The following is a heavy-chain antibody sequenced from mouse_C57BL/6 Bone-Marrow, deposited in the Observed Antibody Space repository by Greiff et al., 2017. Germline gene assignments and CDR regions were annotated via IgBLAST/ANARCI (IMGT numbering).Heavy chain of an antibody. J-gene: IGHJ4*01. CDR2: IYPRSGNT. D-gene: IGHD2-12*01. V-gene: IGHV1-81*01. CDR3: ARPPAYYIIYYAMDC. Sequence: VQLQQSGAELARPGASVKLSCKASGYTFTSYGISWVKQRTGQGLEWIGEIYPRSGNTYYNEKFKGKATLTADKSSSTAYMELRSLTSEDSAVYFCARPPAYYIIYYAMDCWGQGTSVTVSS. CDR1: GYTFTSYG.